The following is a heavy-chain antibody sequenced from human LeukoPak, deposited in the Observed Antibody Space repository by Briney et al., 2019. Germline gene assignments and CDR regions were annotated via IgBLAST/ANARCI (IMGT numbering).Heavy chain of an antibody. CDR3: ARGKVPGGLIAAAGIHFDY. CDR1: GGTFSSYA. J-gene: IGHJ4*02. CDR2: IIPIFGTT. Sequence: SVKVSCKASGGTFSSYAITWVRQAPGQGLEWMGGIIPIFGTTSYAQKFQGRLTMTADESTTTGYIELHSLRSEDTAVYYCARGKVPGGLIAAAGIHFDYWGQGTLVTVSS. D-gene: IGHD6-13*01. V-gene: IGHV1-69*13.